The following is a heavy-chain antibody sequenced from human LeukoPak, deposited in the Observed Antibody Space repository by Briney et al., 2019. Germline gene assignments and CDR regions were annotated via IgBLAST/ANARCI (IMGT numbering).Heavy chain of an antibody. J-gene: IGHJ4*02. CDR3: ARDRSTVTTWLDN. CDR2: ITGSGTTI. CDR1: GFTFSSYE. Sequence: GGSLRLSCAASGFTFSSYEMNRVRQAPGKGLEWVSYITGSGTTIYYADSVKGRFTISRDNAKNSLYLQMNSLRAEDTAVYYCARDRSTVTTWLDNWGQGTLVTVSS. V-gene: IGHV3-48*03. D-gene: IGHD4-17*01.